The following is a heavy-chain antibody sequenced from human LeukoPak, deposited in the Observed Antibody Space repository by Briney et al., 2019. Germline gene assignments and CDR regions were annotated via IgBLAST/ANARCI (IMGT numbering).Heavy chain of an antibody. Sequence: GGSLRLSCAASGFTFSSYSMNWVRQAPGKGLEWVSSISTTSTYIYYADSVKGRFTISRDNAKNSLYLQMNSLRAEDTAVYYCAGSAAGTFYYMDVWGKGTTVTVSS. CDR3: AGSAAGTFYYMDV. D-gene: IGHD6-13*01. CDR2: ISTTSTYI. V-gene: IGHV3-21*01. CDR1: GFTFSSYS. J-gene: IGHJ6*03.